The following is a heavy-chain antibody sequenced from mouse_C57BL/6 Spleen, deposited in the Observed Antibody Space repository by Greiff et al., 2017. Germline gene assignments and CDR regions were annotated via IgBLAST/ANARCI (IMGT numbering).Heavy chain of an antibody. CDR3: ARSGGYDQGYYFDY. J-gene: IGHJ2*01. D-gene: IGHD2-2*01. CDR2: IYPGDGDT. Sequence: VQLQQSGAELVKPGASVKISCKASGYAFSSYWMNWVKQRPGKGLEWIGQIYPGDGDTNYNGKFKGKATLTADKSSSTAYMQLSSLTSEDSAVYFCARSGGYDQGYYFDYWGQGTTLTVS. V-gene: IGHV1-80*01. CDR1: GYAFSSYW.